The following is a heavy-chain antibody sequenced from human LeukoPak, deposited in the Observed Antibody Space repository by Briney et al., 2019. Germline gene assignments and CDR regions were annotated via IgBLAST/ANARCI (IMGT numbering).Heavy chain of an antibody. CDR3: ARGGITMVRGVPEGAFDY. D-gene: IGHD3-10*01. Sequence: ASVKVSCKASGYTFTGYYMHWVRQAPGQGLEWMGWINPNSGGTNYAQKFQGRVTMTRDTSISTAYMELSRLRSDDTAVYYCARGGITMVRGVPEGAFDYRGQGTLVTVSS. CDR1: GYTFTGYY. V-gene: IGHV1-2*02. J-gene: IGHJ4*02. CDR2: INPNSGGT.